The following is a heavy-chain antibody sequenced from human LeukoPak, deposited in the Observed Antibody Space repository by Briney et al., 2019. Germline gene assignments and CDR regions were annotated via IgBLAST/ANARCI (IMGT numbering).Heavy chain of an antibody. D-gene: IGHD3-10*01. V-gene: IGHV3-30*02. CDR2: IRYDGSNK. Sequence: GGSLRLSCAASGFTFSSYGMHWVRQAPGKGLEWVAFIRYDGSNKYYADSVKGRFTISRDNSRNTLYLQMNSPRAEDTAVYYCARVRITMLRGVLDAFDLWGQGTMVTVSS. J-gene: IGHJ3*01. CDR1: GFTFSSYG. CDR3: ARVRITMLRGVLDAFDL.